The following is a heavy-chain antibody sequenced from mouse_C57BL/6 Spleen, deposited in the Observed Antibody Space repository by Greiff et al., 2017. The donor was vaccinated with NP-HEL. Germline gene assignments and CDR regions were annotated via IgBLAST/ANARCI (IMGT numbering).Heavy chain of an antibody. CDR1: GFTFSDYG. CDR3: VRHNNYDETWVAY. D-gene: IGHD2-4*01. V-gene: IGHV5-15*01. CDR2: ISNLAYSI. J-gene: IGHJ3*01. Sequence: EVNVVESGGGLVQPGGSLKLSCAASGFTFSDYGMAWVRQAPRKGPEWVAFISNLAYSIYYADTVTGRFTISRENAKNTPYLEMSSLRSEDTAMYYCVRHNNYDETWVAYWGQGTLVTVSA.